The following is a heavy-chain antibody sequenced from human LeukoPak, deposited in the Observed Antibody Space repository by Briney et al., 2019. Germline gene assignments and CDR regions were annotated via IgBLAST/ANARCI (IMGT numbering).Heavy chain of an antibody. Sequence: SETLSLTCAVYGGSFSGYYWSWIRQPPGKGLEWVGEINHSGSTNYNPSLKSRVTISVDTSKNQFSLKLSSVTAADTAVYYCAGYYDSSGYYQTGNYFDYWGQGTLVTVSS. CDR1: GGSFSGYY. D-gene: IGHD3-22*01. V-gene: IGHV4-34*01. CDR2: INHSGST. J-gene: IGHJ4*02. CDR3: AGYYDSSGYYQTGNYFDY.